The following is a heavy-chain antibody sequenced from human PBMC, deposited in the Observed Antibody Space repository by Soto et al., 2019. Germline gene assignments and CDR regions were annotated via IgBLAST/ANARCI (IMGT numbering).Heavy chain of an antibody. Sequence: GVLRLSCAASGFTFSSYAMSWVRQAPGKGLEWVSAISGSGGSTYYADSVKGRFTISRDNSKNTLYLQMNSLRAEDTAVYYCAKWYCGGDCYPPAEYFQHWGQGTLVTVSS. V-gene: IGHV3-23*01. J-gene: IGHJ1*01. CDR1: GFTFSSYA. CDR3: AKWYCGGDCYPPAEYFQH. D-gene: IGHD2-21*02. CDR2: ISGSGGST.